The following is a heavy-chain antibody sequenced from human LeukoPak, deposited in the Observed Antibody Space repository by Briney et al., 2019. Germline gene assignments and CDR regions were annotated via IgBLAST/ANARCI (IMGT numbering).Heavy chain of an antibody. D-gene: IGHD4-11*01. V-gene: IGHV4-34*01. CDR3: ARHNYVFDY. CDR2: INHSGST. Sequence: SETLSLTCAVYGGSFSGYYWSWIRQPPGKGLEWIGEINHSGSTNYNPSLKSRLTISVDTTKNQFSLKLSSVTAADTAVYYCARHNYVFDYWGQGTLVTVSS. CDR1: GGSFSGYY. J-gene: IGHJ4*02.